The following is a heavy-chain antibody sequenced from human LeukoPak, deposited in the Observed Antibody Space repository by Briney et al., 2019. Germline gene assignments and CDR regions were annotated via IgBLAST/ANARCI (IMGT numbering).Heavy chain of an antibody. Sequence: PSEILSLTCAVYGGSFSGYYWSWIRQPPGKGLEWIGEINHSGSTNYNPSLKSRVTISVDTSKNQFSLKLSSVTAADTAVYYCARDGDYTGYDPIDYWGQGTLVTVSS. J-gene: IGHJ4*02. D-gene: IGHD5-12*01. CDR1: GGSFSGYY. CDR3: ARDGDYTGYDPIDY. CDR2: INHSGST. V-gene: IGHV4-34*01.